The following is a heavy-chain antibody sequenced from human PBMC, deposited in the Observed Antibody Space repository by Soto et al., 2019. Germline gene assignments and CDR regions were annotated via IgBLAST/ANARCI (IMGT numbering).Heavy chain of an antibody. V-gene: IGHV1-69*13. J-gene: IGHJ6*02. D-gene: IGHD6-19*01. Sequence: GASVKVSFKASGGTFSSYASSWVRQAPGQGLEWMGGIIPIFGTANYAQKFQGRVTITADESTSTAYMELSSLRSEDTAVYYCARAVAVAGTGPYYYYGMDVWGQGTTVTVSS. CDR2: IIPIFGTA. CDR3: ARAVAVAGTGPYYYYGMDV. CDR1: GGTFSSYA.